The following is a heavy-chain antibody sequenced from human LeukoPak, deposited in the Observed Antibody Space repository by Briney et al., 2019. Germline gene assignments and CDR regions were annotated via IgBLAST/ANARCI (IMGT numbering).Heavy chain of an antibody. CDR1: GFSNSSDYY. Sequence: SGTLSLTCAVSGFSNSSDYYWGWIRQPPGKGLEWIGSIYRSGNTYSNSSLKSRVILSIDTSKNQFSLRLTSVTTADTAVYYCARHSVATPSDAWGQGTLVTVSS. CDR2: IYRSGNT. V-gene: IGHV4-38-2*01. J-gene: IGHJ5*02. D-gene: IGHD4-23*01. CDR3: ARHSVATPSDA.